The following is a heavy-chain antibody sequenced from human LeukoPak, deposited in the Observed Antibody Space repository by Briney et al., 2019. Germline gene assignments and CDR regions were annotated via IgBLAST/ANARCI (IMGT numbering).Heavy chain of an antibody. CDR1: GGSISSYY. J-gene: IGHJ4*02. V-gene: IGHV4-59*01. Sequence: PSETLSLTCTVSGGSISSYYWSWIRQPPGKGLEWIGYIYYSGSTNYNPSLKGRVTLSVDTSQNQFSLKLSSVTAADTAVYYCARGGYSYGFDNFDFWGQGTLVTVSS. D-gene: IGHD5-18*01. CDR2: IYYSGST. CDR3: ARGGYSYGFDNFDF.